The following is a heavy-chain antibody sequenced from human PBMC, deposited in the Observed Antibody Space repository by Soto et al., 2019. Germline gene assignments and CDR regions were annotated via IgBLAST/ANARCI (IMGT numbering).Heavy chain of an antibody. J-gene: IGHJ4*02. V-gene: IGHV1-18*01. Sequence: QIQLVQSEGEVRQPGAPVKVSCKTPGYTFTNYGVTWVRQAPGQGLEWLGWLNTYNGNTKYAQKLQGRVTMTTDTSTSTAYVELRSLRSDDTAVYYCASAQTPTDSDFWGQGPLVTVSS. D-gene: IGHD4-4*01. CDR3: ASAQTPTDSDF. CDR1: GYTFTNYG. CDR2: LNTYNGNT.